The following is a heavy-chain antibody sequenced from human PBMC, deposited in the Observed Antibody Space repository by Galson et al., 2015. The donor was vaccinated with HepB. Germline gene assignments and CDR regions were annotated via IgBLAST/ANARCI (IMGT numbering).Heavy chain of an antibody. CDR2: ISYDGSNK. CDR1: GFTFSSYA. CDR3: AREDLLYPSFLTNYYYYYMDV. D-gene: IGHD2/OR15-2a*01. Sequence: SLRLSCAASGFTFSSYAMHWVRQAPGKGLEWVAVISYDGSNKYYADSVKGRFTISRDNSKNTLYLQMNSLRAEDTAVYYCAREDLLYPSFLTNYYYYYMDVWGKGTTVTVSS. J-gene: IGHJ6*03. V-gene: IGHV3-30-3*01.